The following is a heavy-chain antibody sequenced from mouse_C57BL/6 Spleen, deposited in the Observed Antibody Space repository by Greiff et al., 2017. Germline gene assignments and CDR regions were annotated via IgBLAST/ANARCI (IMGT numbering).Heavy chain of an antibody. D-gene: IGHD1-1*01. V-gene: IGHV3-1*01. CDR1: GYSITSGYD. CDR3: AREGYYYGGGAMDY. J-gene: IGHJ4*01. CDR2: ISYSGST. Sequence: EVQLQQSGPGMVKPSQSLSLTCTVTGYSITSGYDWHWIRHFPGNKLEWMGYISYSGSTNYNPSLKSRISITHDTSKNHFFLKLNSVTTEDTATYYCAREGYYYGGGAMDYWGQGTSVTVSS.